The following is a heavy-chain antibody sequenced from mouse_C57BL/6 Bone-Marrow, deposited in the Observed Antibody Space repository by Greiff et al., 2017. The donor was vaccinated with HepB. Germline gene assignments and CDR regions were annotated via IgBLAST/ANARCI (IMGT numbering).Heavy chain of an antibody. CDR3: ARQGRSSVYAMDY. J-gene: IGHJ4*01. V-gene: IGHV5-15*01. CDR1: GFTFSDYG. Sequence: EVMLVESGGGLVQPGGSLKLSCAATGFTFSDYGMAWVRQAPRKGPEWVAFISNLAYRIYYADTVTGRFTISRENAKNTLYLEMSSLRSEDTAMYYWARQGRSSVYAMDYWGQGTSVTVSS. CDR2: ISNLAYRI. D-gene: IGHD1-1*01.